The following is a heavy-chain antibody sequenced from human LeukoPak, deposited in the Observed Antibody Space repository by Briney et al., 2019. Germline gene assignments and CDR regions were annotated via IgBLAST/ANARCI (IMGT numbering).Heavy chain of an antibody. CDR2: ISSSSSTI. CDR3: ARGWGYCSSTSCYTLDPRNFDY. D-gene: IGHD2-2*02. CDR1: GFTFSSYS. V-gene: IGHV3-48*01. J-gene: IGHJ4*02. Sequence: GGSLRPSCAASGFTFSSYSMNWVRQAPGKGLEWVSYISSSSSTIYYADSVKGRFTISRDNAKNSLYLQMNSLRAEDTAVYYCARGWGYCSSTSCYTLDPRNFDYWGQGTLVTVSS.